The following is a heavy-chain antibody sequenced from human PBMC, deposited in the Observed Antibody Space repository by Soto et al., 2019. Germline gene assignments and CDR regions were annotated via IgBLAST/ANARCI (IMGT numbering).Heavy chain of an antibody. CDR3: ARDRSEFGELLPRGKNYYYGMDV. CDR1: GGSISSYY. Sequence: SETLSLTCTVSGGSISSYYWSWIRQPPGKGLEWIGYIYYSGSTNYNPSLKSRVTISVDTSKNQFSLKLSSVTAADTAVYYCARDRSEFGELLPRGKNYYYGMDVWGQGTTVTVSS. CDR2: IYYSGST. V-gene: IGHV4-59*01. D-gene: IGHD3-10*01. J-gene: IGHJ6*02.